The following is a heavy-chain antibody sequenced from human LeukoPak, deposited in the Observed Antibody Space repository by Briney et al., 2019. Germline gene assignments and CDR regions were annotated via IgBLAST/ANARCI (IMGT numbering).Heavy chain of an antibody. V-gene: IGHV1-18*01. J-gene: IGHJ4*02. CDR1: GYTFTSYG. CDR3: ARPALPYYYDSSGPGDY. CDR2: ISAYNGNT. Sequence: GASVKVSCKASGYTFTSYGISWVRQAPGQGLEWRGWISAYNGNTNYAQKLQGRVTMTTDTSTSTAYMELRSLRSDDTAVYYCARPALPYYYDSSGPGDYWGQGTLVTVSS. D-gene: IGHD3-22*01.